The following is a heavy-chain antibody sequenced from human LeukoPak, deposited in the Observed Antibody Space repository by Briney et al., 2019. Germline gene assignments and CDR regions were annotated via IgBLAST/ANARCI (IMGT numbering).Heavy chain of an antibody. CDR1: GFTFSNYA. V-gene: IGHV3-30*04. CDR3: ARSLAF. CDR2: IAYDGSHK. Sequence: PGGSLRLSCAASGFTFSNYAVHWVRQAPGKGLEWVAGIAYDGSHKDHADSVKGRFTISRDNSKNTVDLQMNSLRAEDTAVYSCARSLAFWGQGTLVTVSS. J-gene: IGHJ4*02.